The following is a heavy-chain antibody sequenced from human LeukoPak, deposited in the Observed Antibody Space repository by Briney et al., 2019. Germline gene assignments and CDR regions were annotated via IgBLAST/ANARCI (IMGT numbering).Heavy chain of an antibody. CDR3: ARAKGYYGSGIPYFDY. V-gene: IGHV4-30-2*01. J-gene: IGHJ4*02. CDR1: GGSITTGDYS. Sequence: SQTLSLTCSVSGGSITTGDYSWNWIRQPPGQGLEWIGYFYHGGTTYYNPSLKGRVTISVDRSENQFSLRLGSVTAADTAVYYCARAKGYYGSGIPYFDYWGQGTLVTVSS. D-gene: IGHD3-10*01. CDR2: FYHGGTT.